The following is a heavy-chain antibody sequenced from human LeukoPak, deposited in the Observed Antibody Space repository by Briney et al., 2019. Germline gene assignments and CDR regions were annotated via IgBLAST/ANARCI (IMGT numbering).Heavy chain of an antibody. J-gene: IGHJ4*02. V-gene: IGHV3-23*01. D-gene: IGHD2-2*01. CDR2: TSGSGGST. CDR3: ARALVVVPAAPIDY. CDR1: GFTFSNAW. Sequence: GGSLRLSCAASGFTFSNAWMSWVRQAPGKGLEWVSATSGSGGSTYYADSVKGRFTISRDNSKNTLYLQMNSLRAEDTAVYYCARALVVVPAAPIDYWGQGTLVTVSS.